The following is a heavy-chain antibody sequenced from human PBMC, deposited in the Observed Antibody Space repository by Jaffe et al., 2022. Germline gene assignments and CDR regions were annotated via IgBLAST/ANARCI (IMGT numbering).Heavy chain of an antibody. CDR2: IYHSGST. J-gene: IGHJ4*02. D-gene: IGHD7-27*01. CDR1: GYSISSAYY. CDR3: ARSINLALTGIDY. Sequence: QVQLQESGPGLVKPSETLSLTCAVSGYSISSAYYWGWIRQPPGKGLEWIGTIYHSGSTYYNPSLKSRLTISLDMSKNQFSLKLSSVTAADTAVYYCARSINLALTGIDYWGQGTLVTVSS. V-gene: IGHV4-38-2*01.